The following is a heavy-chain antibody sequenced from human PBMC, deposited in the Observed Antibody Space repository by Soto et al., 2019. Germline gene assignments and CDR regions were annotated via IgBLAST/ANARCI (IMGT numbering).Heavy chain of an antibody. D-gene: IGHD1-1*01. J-gene: IGHJ4*02. V-gene: IGHV4-30-2*01. CDR1: GGSISSGGYS. CDR2: IYHSGST. Sequence: QLQLQESGSGLVKPSQTLSLTCAVSGGSISSGGYSWSWIRQPPGKGLEWIGYIYHSGSTYYNPYLKSRVTISVDRSKNQFSLKLSSVTAAATAVYYCARAGDWNYFDYWGQGTLVTVSS. CDR3: ARAGDWNYFDY.